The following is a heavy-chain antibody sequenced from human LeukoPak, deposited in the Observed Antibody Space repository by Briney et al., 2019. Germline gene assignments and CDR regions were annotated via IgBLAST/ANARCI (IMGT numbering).Heavy chain of an antibody. V-gene: IGHV3-30*04. Sequence: PGGSQRLSCAASGFTFSRYAIHWVRQAPGKGLEWVAVISYDGSNKYYADSVKGRFTISRDNAKNTLFLQMNSLRAEDTAVYYCARPQYIVVVTAIIGYWGQGTLVTISS. J-gene: IGHJ4*02. CDR3: ARPQYIVVVTAIIGY. CDR1: GFTFSRYA. D-gene: IGHD2-21*02. CDR2: ISYDGSNK.